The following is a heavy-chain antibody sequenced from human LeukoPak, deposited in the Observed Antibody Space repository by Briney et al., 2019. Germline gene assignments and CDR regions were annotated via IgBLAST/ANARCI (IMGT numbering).Heavy chain of an antibody. CDR1: GFTFSSYG. CDR2: ISYDGSNK. Sequence: PGRSLRLSCAASGFTFSSYGMHWVRQAPGKGLEWVAVISYDGSNKYYADSVKGRFTISRDNSKNTLVLQMNTLRVEDTALYYCAKLHGDFLPAHYWGQGTLVTVSS. V-gene: IGHV3-30*18. D-gene: IGHD4-17*01. CDR3: AKLHGDFLPAHY. J-gene: IGHJ4*02.